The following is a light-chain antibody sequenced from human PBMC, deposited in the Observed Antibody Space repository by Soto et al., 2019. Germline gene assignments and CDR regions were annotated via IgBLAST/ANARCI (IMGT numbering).Light chain of an antibody. CDR2: KAS. J-gene: IGKJ3*01. Sequence: DIQMTQSPSTQSASVGARVTIACRASQSLSSWLAWYQQKPGKAPKLLIYKASSLESGVPSRFSRSGSGTEFTLAISGLQPDDLATYYCQQYSTYPFTFGPGTKVEIK. CDR1: QSLSSW. V-gene: IGKV1-5*03. CDR3: QQYSTYPFT.